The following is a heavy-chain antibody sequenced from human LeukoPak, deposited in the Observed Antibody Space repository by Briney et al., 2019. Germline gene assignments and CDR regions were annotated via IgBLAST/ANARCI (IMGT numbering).Heavy chain of an antibody. CDR2: ISYDESNK. Sequence: GGSLRLSCAAYGFIFSSYGMHWVRQAPGKGLEWVAVISYDESNKYYADSVKGRFTISRDNSKNTLYLQMNSLRAEDTAVYYCARGRGVRGYDIVVVVAAQYVFDYWGQGTLVTVSS. V-gene: IGHV3-30*03. CDR1: GFIFSSYG. J-gene: IGHJ4*02. CDR3: ARGRGVRGYDIVVVVAAQYVFDY. D-gene: IGHD2-15*01.